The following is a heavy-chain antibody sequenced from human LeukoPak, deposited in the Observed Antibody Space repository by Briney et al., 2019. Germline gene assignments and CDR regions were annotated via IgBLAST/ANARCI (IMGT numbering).Heavy chain of an antibody. D-gene: IGHD2-8*02. V-gene: IGHV6-1*01. CDR2: TYFRSKWYN. Sequence: SQTLTLTCAISGDSVSSNSATWTWIRQSPSRGLEWLAGTYFRSKWYNDSAESVKSRISINPDTSKNQFSLQLSSVTPEDTAVYYCARGLLVGHPYYCAMDVWGQGTTVSVSS. CDR1: GDSVSSNSAT. CDR3: ARGLLVGHPYYCAMDV. J-gene: IGHJ6*02.